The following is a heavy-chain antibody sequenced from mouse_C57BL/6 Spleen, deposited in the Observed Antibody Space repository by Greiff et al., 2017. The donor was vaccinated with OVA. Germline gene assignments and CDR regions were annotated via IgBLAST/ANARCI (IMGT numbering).Heavy chain of an antibody. CDR2: INPGSGCT. CDR3: ARGNYGYDGTWFAY. CDR1: GYAFTNYL. Sequence: QVQLKESGAELVRPGTSVKVSCKASGYAFTNYLIEWVKQRPGQGLEWIGVINPGSGCTNYNEKFKGKATLTADKSSSTAYMQLSSLTSEDSAVYFCARGNYGYDGTWFAYWGQGTLVTVSA. V-gene: IGHV1-54*01. J-gene: IGHJ3*01. D-gene: IGHD2-2*01.